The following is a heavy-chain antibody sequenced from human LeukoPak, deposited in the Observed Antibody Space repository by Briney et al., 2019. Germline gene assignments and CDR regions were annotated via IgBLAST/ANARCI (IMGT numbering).Heavy chain of an antibody. J-gene: IGHJ4*02. V-gene: IGHV4-34*01. CDR2: INHSGST. CDR3: ARGQSGYEIN. D-gene: IGHD5-12*01. Sequence: PSETPSLTCAVYGGSFSGYYWSWIRQPPGKGLEWIGEINHSGSTNYNPSLKSRVTISVDTSKSQFSLKLSSVTAADTAVYYCARGQSGYEINWGQGTLVTVSS. CDR1: GGSFSGYY.